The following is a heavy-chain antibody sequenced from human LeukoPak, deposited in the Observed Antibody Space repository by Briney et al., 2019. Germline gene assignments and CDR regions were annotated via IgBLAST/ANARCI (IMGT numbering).Heavy chain of an antibody. J-gene: IGHJ4*02. CDR1: VLTFSSYW. V-gene: IGHV3-7*01. CDR2: IKHDGSEK. Sequence: GGSLRLSCAASVLTFSSYWMTWVRQAPGKGLEWVANIKHDGSEKYYVDSVKGRFTISRDNAKNSLYLQMNSLRAEDTAMYYCARDQTPFVWGQGTLVTVSS. CDR3: ARDQTPFV.